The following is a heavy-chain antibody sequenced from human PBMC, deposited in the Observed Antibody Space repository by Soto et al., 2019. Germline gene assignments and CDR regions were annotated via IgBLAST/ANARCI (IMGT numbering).Heavy chain of an antibody. CDR1: GFVFGDYA. D-gene: IGHD6-13*01. Sequence: QPGGSLRLSCSASGFVFGDYAVTWVRQAPGEGLEWVRVVRSETYGGSTEYAASVKGRFRISRDDSESIAYLQMTNLKTEDTAVYYCTRGRGTSGWYADYWGKGIRVTVSS. CDR3: TRGRGTSGWYADY. V-gene: IGHV3-49*04. CDR2: VRSETYGGST. J-gene: IGHJ4*02.